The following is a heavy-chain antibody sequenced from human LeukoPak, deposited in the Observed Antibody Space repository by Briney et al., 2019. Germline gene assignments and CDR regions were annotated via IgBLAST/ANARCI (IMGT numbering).Heavy chain of an antibody. D-gene: IGHD3-3*01. V-gene: IGHV3-23*01. J-gene: IGHJ5*02. CDR3: AKDPRRGYYDFWSGYYAPFDP. CDR1: GFTFSSYA. CDR2: ISGGGGST. Sequence: TGGSLRLSCAASGFTFSSYALSWVRQAPGKGLEWVSAISGGGGSTYYADSVKDRFTISRDNSKNTLYLQMNSLRAEDTAVYYCAKDPRRGYYDFWSGYYAPFDPWGQGTLVTVSS.